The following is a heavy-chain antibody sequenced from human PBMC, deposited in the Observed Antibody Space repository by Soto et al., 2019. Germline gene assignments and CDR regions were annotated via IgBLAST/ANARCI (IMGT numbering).Heavy chain of an antibody. CDR3: AREGTYGSGSYFDYHYYYYYGMDV. J-gene: IGHJ6*04. CDR1: GYTFTGYY. CDR2: INPNSGGT. Sequence: GASVKVSCKASGYTFTGYYMHWVRQAPGQGLEWMGWINPNSGGTNYAQKFQGWVTMTRDTSISTAYMELSRLRSDDTAVYYCAREGTYGSGSYFDYHYYYYYGMDVWGKGTTVTVSS. D-gene: IGHD3-10*01. V-gene: IGHV1-2*04.